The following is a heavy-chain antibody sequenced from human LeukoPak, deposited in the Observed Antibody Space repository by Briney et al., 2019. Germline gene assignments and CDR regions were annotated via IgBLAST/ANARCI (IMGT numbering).Heavy chain of an antibody. V-gene: IGHV3-30*18. Sequence: PGGSLRLSCAASGFTFSSYGMHWVRQAPGKGLEWVAVISYDGSNKYYADSVKGRFTISRGNSKNTLYLQMNSLRAEDTAVYYCAKDRDGLHWGQGTLVTVSS. D-gene: IGHD5-24*01. CDR1: GFTFSSYG. CDR3: AKDRDGLH. J-gene: IGHJ4*02. CDR2: ISYDGSNK.